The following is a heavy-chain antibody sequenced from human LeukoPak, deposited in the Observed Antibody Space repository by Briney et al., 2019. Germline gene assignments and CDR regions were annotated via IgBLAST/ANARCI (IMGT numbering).Heavy chain of an antibody. CDR1: GYSFTSYW. V-gene: IGHV5-51*01. J-gene: IGHJ4*02. CDR2: IYPGDSDT. D-gene: IGHD3-10*01. Sequence: GESLKISCKGSGYSFTSYWIGWVRQMPGKGLEWMGIIYPGDSDTRYSPSFQGHVTISADKSISTAYLQWSSLKASDTAMYYCARALVGGGSGSYYFDYWGQGTLVTVSS. CDR3: ARALVGGGSGSYYFDY.